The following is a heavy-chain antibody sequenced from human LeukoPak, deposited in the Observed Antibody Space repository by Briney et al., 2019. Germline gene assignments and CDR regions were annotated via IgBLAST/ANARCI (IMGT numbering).Heavy chain of an antibody. CDR3: SQKGSSFYDSSGYYPGYFDC. D-gene: IGHD3-22*01. CDR1: GGSFSGYY. J-gene: IGHJ4*02. V-gene: IGHV4-34*01. Sequence: SETLSLTCAVYGGSFSGYYWSWIRQPPGKGLEWIGEINHSGSTNYNPSLNSRVTISVDTPKNQFSLKLSSVTAADTAVYYCSQKGSSFYDSSGYYPGYFDCWGQGTLVTVSS. CDR2: INHSGST.